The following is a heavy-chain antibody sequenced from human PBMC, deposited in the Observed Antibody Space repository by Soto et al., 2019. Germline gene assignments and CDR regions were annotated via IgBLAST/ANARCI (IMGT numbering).Heavy chain of an antibody. D-gene: IGHD3-16*01. V-gene: IGHV1-69*14. Sequence: QVQLVQSGAEVKKPGSSVKVSCKASGGTFSTSSINWVRQAPGQRTEWMGNILPIFGTADYAQKFQDRVTITAYKSTNTAYMELRSLFSEDTAVYYCATGHDYGGNSDAFDIWGQGTVVTVSS. CDR3: ATGHDYGGNSDAFDI. CDR2: ILPIFGTA. CDR1: GGTFSTSS. J-gene: IGHJ3*02.